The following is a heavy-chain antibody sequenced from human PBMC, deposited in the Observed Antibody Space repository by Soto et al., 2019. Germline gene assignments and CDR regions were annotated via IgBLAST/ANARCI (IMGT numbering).Heavy chain of an antibody. V-gene: IGHV1-69*02. Sequence: QVQLVQSGAEVKRPGSSVKVSCKASGDTFTFYSINWVRQAPGLGLEWMGRINPILSMSNYAQRFQGRVTMTAHKSTSTAYMELSSLRSEDTAIYYCARSYGSGYRAFDYWGQGALVTVSS. D-gene: IGHD3-10*01. CDR1: GDTFTFYS. J-gene: IGHJ4*02. CDR3: ARSYGSGYRAFDY. CDR2: INPILSMS.